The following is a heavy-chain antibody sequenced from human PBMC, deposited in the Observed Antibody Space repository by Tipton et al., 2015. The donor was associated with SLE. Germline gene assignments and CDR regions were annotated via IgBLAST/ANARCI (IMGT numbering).Heavy chain of an antibody. CDR1: GGSVNSGSYY. V-gene: IGHV4-61*01. CDR2: IYTSGST. CDR3: ARAIASAGWAYFYYGLDV. D-gene: IGHD6-13*01. J-gene: IGHJ6*02. Sequence: TQSLTCTVSGGSVNSGSYYWSWIRQPPGKGLEWIGYIYTSGSTTYNPSLKSRVTISVDTSKNQFSLKLNSVTAADTAVYYCARAIASAGWAYFYYGLDVWGQGTTVTVSS.